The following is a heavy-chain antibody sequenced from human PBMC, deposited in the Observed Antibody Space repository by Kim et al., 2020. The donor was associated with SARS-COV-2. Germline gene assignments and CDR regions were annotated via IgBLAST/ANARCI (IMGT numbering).Heavy chain of an antibody. V-gene: IGHV4-59*01. J-gene: IGHJ5*02. D-gene: IGHD6-13*01. CDR3: ARDGAAAGTLLWFDP. Sequence: PSLKRRVHISVDTSKNPFSLKLGSVTAADTAVYYCARDGAAAGTLLWFDPWGQGTLVTVSS.